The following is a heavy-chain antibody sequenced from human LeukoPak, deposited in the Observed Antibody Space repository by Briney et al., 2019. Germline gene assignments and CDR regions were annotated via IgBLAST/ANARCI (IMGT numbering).Heavy chain of an antibody. CDR2: ISYDGSNK. V-gene: IGHV3-30*04. J-gene: IGHJ4*02. Sequence: GRSLRLSCAASGFTFSSYAMHWVRQAPGKGLEWVAVISYDGSNKYYADSVKGRFTIPRDNSKNTLYLQMNSLRAEDTAVYYCARDLGYGDFSLSRGLHYWGQGTLVTVSS. CDR1: GFTFSSYA. CDR3: ARDLGYGDFSLSRGLHY. D-gene: IGHD4-17*01.